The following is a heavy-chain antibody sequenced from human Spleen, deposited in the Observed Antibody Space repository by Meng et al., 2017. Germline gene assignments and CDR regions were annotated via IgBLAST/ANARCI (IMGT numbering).Heavy chain of an antibody. CDR1: GDSISSDYF. J-gene: IGHJ4*02. CDR3: ASFDHIPRRNYFDY. Sequence: QVQLQESGPGLVKPSEALSLTCSVSGDSISSDYFWSWIRQPPGKGLEWIGYIYYSGSTYYNPSLKSRVSISVDTSKNQFSLNLNSMTAADTAVYYCASFDHIPRRNYFDYWGQGTLVTISS. CDR2: IYYSGST. D-gene: IGHD2-21*01. V-gene: IGHV4-30-4*01.